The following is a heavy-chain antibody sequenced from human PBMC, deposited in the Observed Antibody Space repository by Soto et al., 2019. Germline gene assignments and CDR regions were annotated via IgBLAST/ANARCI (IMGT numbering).Heavy chain of an antibody. J-gene: IGHJ4*02. D-gene: IGHD4-4*01. CDR2: MSPNSGNT. CDR1: RYTFTGYD. CDR3: ARAPSRLHRKTSHRPLDY. Sequence: GASVKVSCKASRYTFTGYDINWVRQATGQGLEWMGWMSPNSGNTGYAQKFQGRVTMTRNTSISTAYMELSSLRSEDTAVYYCARAPSRLHRKTSHRPLDYWGQGTLVTVSS. V-gene: IGHV1-8*01.